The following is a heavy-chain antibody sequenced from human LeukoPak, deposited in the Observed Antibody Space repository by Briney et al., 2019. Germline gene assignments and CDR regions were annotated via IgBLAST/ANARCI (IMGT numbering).Heavy chain of an antibody. CDR2: MNPNRGNT. V-gene: IGHV1-8*01. J-gene: IGHJ4*02. CDR1: GYTFTSYD. Sequence: ASVKVSCKASGYTFTSYDINWVRQGTGPGLEWMGWMNPNRGNTSYAQKFQGRDTMTRNTSISTAYMELSSLRAEDTAVYYCARGFYGCNRLFDYWGQGTLVTVSS. CDR3: ARGFYGCNRLFDY. D-gene: IGHD3-10*01.